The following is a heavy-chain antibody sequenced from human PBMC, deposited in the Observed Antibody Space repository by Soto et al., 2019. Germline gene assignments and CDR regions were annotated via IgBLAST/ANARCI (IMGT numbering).Heavy chain of an antibody. Sequence: QVQLVQSGAEVKKPGSSVKVSCKASGGTFSSYTISWVRQAPGQGLEWMGRIIPILGIANYAQKFQGRVTITADKSTITAYMELSSLRSEDTAVYYCASPIPSNPAGDDYWGQGTLVTVSS. D-gene: IGHD6-13*01. CDR3: ASPIPSNPAGDDY. V-gene: IGHV1-69*02. CDR2: IIPILGIA. J-gene: IGHJ4*02. CDR1: GGTFSSYT.